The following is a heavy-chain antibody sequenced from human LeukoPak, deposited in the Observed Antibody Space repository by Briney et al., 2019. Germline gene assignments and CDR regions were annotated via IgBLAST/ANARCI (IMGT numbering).Heavy chain of an antibody. V-gene: IGHV1-2*02. J-gene: IGHJ4*02. CDR1: GYTFTGYY. CDR2: INPNSGGT. Sequence: ASVKVSCKASGYTFTGYYMHWVRQAPGQGLEWMGWINPNSGGTNYAQKFQGRVTMTRDTSISTAYMELSRLRSDDTAVYYCARTVWFGEPYFDYWGQGTLVTVSS. CDR3: ARTVWFGEPYFDY. D-gene: IGHD3-10*01.